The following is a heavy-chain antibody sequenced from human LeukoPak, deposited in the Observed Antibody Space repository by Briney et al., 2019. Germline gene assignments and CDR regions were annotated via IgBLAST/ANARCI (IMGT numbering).Heavy chain of an antibody. CDR2: ISYNGNNR. J-gene: IGHJ4*02. D-gene: IGHD3-22*01. Sequence: PGGSLRLSCAASGFTFSSHGVHWVRQAPGKGLECASFISYNGNNRYYADSVKGRFTISRDNSKNTLSLQMDSLRDEDSGVYYCARWTGADFSGYYDYWGQGTLVTVSS. V-gene: IGHV3-33*01. CDR1: GFTFSSHG. CDR3: ARWTGADFSGYYDY.